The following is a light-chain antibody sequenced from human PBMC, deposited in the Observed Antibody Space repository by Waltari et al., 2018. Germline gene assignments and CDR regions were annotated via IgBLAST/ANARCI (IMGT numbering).Light chain of an antibody. CDR1: SSSIGAGYD. V-gene: IGLV1-40*01. CDR3: QSYDSSLSGSV. J-gene: IGLJ2*01. CDR2: GNN. Sequence: QSVLTQPPSVSGAPGQRVTISCTGSSSSIGAGYDVNWYQQLPGTAPKLLIYGNNKRPSWVPDRFSGSKSGTSASLAITGLQAEDEADYYCQSYDSSLSGSVFGGGTILTVL.